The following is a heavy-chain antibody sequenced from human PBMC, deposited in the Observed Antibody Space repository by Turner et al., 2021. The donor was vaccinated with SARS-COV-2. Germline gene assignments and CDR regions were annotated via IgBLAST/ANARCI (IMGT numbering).Heavy chain of an antibody. D-gene: IGHD5-18*01. CDR1: GLTFSSYW. J-gene: IGHJ4*02. V-gene: IGHV3-7*03. CDR2: IKQDESEK. Sequence: VQLVESGGGVVQPGRSVRLSCAVSGLTFSSYWMSWVRQAPGKGLEWVANIKQDESEKNYVDSVKGRFTISRDNAKNSLYLQMNSLRAEDTAVYYCATGGYSYHHWGQGTLVTVSS. CDR3: ATGGYSYHH.